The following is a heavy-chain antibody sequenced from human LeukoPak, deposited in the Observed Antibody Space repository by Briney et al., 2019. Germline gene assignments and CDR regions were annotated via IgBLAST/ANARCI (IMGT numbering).Heavy chain of an antibody. J-gene: IGHJ4*02. Sequence: GASVKVSCKASGYTFTSYAMHWVRQAPGRRLEWMGWINAGNGNTKYSQKFQGRVTITRDTSASTAYMELSSLRSEDTAVYYCARDGRFGELSYNYWGQGTLVTVSS. CDR1: GYTFTSYA. CDR3: ARDGRFGELSYNY. V-gene: IGHV1-3*01. CDR2: INAGNGNT. D-gene: IGHD3-10*01.